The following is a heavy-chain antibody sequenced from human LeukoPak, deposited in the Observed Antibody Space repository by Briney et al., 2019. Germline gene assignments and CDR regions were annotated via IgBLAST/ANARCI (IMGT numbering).Heavy chain of an antibody. V-gene: IGHV3-23*01. J-gene: IGHJ5*02. CDR1: GFTFSSYA. CDR2: ISGSGGST. Sequence: GGSLRLSCAASGFTFSSYAMSWVRQAPGKGLEWGSAISGSGGSTYYADSVKGRFTISRDNSKNTLYLEMNSLRAEDTAVYYCAKSALLWFGKNWFDPWGQGTLVTVSS. CDR3: AKSALLWFGKNWFDP. D-gene: IGHD3-10*01.